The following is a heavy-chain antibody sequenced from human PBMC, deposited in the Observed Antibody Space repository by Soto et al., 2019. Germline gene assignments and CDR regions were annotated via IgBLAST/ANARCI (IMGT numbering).Heavy chain of an antibody. Sequence: HEHLVQSGAEVRRPGASLKVSCRASGYTFTDYYIHWVRQAPGQGLEWMGWINPDTGATNYAQNFQGKVTLTSDTSINSASLDLTSLTSDDTAVYYCARGDSGTAGGPFPYCDYWGQGTQVIVSS. CDR2: INPDTGAT. CDR3: ARGDSGTAGGPFPYCDY. J-gene: IGHJ4*01. D-gene: IGHD2-21*02. V-gene: IGHV1-2*02. CDR1: GYTFTDYY.